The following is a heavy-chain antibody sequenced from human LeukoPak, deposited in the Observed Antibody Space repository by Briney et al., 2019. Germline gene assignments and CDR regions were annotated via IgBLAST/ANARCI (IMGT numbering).Heavy chain of an antibody. J-gene: IGHJ4*02. CDR2: IYYSGST. Sequence: PSETLSLTCTVSGGSISSSSYYWSWIRQPPGKGLEWIGSIYYSGSTYYNPSLKSRVTISVDTSKNQFSLKLSSVTAADTAAYYCARVRVDYDYWGQGTLVTVSS. D-gene: IGHD3-10*01. V-gene: IGHV4-39*07. CDR3: ARVRVDYDY. CDR1: GGSISSSSYY.